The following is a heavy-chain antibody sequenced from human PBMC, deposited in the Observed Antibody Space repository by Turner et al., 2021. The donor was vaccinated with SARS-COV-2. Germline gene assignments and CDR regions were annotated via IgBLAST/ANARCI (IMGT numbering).Heavy chain of an antibody. V-gene: IGHV3-23*01. CDR1: GSRFSSFA. CDR3: AKTSSGMVDYFDS. J-gene: IGHJ4*02. Sequence: DAHLMERGGKLVCPGETLTLSFAATGSRFSSFALSWVRQASGKGLEWVAHVGNTGRNTHYADSVRGRFTISRDNSNGTLFLLMGSLKVEDTAVYFCAKTSSGMVDYFDSWGQGTPVTVSS. D-gene: IGHD3-3*01. CDR2: VGNTGRNT.